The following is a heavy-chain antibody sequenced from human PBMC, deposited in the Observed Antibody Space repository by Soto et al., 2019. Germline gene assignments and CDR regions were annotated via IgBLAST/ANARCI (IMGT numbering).Heavy chain of an antibody. V-gene: IGHV5-10-1*01. CDR3: ARLFAYYYDFWSGYQYGMDV. Sequence: PGESLKLSCKGSGYSFTSYWISWVRQMPGKGLEWMGRIDPSDSYTNYSPSFQGHVTISADKSISTAYLQWSSLKASDTAMYYCARLFAYYYDFWSGYQYGMDVWGQGTTVTVSS. CDR1: GYSFTSYW. J-gene: IGHJ6*02. CDR2: IDPSDSYT. D-gene: IGHD3-3*01.